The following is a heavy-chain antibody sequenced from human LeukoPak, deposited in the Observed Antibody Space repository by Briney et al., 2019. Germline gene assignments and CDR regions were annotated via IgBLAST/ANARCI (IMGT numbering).Heavy chain of an antibody. CDR2: ISSSGST. CDR1: GDSISSGDNY. D-gene: IGHD3-22*01. J-gene: IGHJ3*02. CDR3: ARGPYSYDSSGAFDI. V-gene: IGHV4-61*02. Sequence: SETLSLTCTVSGDSISSGDNYWSWIRQPPGKGLEWIGRISSSGSTNYNPSLKSRVTISVDTSKNQFSLKLSSVTAADTAVYFCARGPYSYDSSGAFDIWGQGTMVTVSS.